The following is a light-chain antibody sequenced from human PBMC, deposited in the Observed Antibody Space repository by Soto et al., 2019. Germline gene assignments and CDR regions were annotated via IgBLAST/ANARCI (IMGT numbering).Light chain of an antibody. CDR1: HSFGSDY. J-gene: IGKJ3*01. Sequence: EIVLTQSPGTLSLSPGERATLSCRASHSFGSDYAAWYQQKPGQATRLLIYGASSRATGIPDRFSGSGFGPDFTLTISRLEPEDFAVYYCQQSGGGLFTFGPGTEVEMK. CDR2: GAS. CDR3: QQSGGGLFT. V-gene: IGKV3-20*01.